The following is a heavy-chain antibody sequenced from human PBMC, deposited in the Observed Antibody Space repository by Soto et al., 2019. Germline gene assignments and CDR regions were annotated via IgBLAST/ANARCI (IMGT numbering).Heavy chain of an antibody. D-gene: IGHD1-1*01. V-gene: IGHV3-21*01. CDR2: ISSSSSYI. CDR1: GFTFSSYS. Sequence: EVQLVESGGGLVKPGGSLRLSCAASGFTFSSYSMNWVRQAPGKGPEWVSSISSSSSYIYYADSVKGRFTISRDNAKNSLYLQMNSLRAEDTAVYYCARGAGTAKGRAYYYYGMDVWGQGTTVTVSS. CDR3: ARGAGTAKGRAYYYYGMDV. J-gene: IGHJ6*02.